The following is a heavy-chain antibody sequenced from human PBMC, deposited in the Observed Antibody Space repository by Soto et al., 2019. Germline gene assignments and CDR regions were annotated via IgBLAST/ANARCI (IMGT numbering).Heavy chain of an antibody. J-gene: IGHJ4*02. CDR1: GGSFSGYY. Sequence: PSETLSLTCAVYGGSFSGYYWNWIRQPPGKGLEWIGEINHSGDTNYNPSLKSRVTISVDTSKNQFSLKVNSVTAADTVMFYCARGSKGGDYVLDDRGRGTPVTVSS. V-gene: IGHV4-34*01. CDR3: ARGSKGGDYVLDD. D-gene: IGHD4-17*01. CDR2: INHSGDT.